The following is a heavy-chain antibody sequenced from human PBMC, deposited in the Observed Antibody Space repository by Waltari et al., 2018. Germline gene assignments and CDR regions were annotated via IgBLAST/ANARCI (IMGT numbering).Heavy chain of an antibody. CDR3: ASLSNSYGYHWYYYYYGMDV. CDR1: GFTFSSYW. V-gene: IGHV3-7*01. D-gene: IGHD5-18*01. J-gene: IGHJ6*02. CDR2: IKQDGSEK. Sequence: VQLVESGGGLVQPGGSLRLSCAASGFTFSSYWMSWIRQAPGKGLEWVANIKQDGSEKYYVDSVKGRFTISRDNAKNSLYLQMNSLRAEDTAVYYCASLSNSYGYHWYYYYYGMDVWGQGTTVTVSS.